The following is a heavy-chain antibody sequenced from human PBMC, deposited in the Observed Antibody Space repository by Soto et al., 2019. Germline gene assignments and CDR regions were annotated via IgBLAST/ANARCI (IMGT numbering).Heavy chain of an antibody. D-gene: IGHD1-26*01. CDR3: AADRKIVGTIGPFDF. Sequence: ASVKVSCKTSKNTLTALTIDWLRPAPGKGLEWMGRSAPEEGEPIYPQKFQGRVSMAEDPSTDTAYMELTSLRFEDTAVYFCAADRKIVGTIGPFDFWGQGTLVTVSS. J-gene: IGHJ4*02. CDR2: SAPEEGEP. CDR1: KNTLTALT. V-gene: IGHV1-24*01.